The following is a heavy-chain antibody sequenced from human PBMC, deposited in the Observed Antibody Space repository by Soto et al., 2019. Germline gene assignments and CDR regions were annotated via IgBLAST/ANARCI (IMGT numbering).Heavy chain of an antibody. CDR1: GFTLSSYG. J-gene: IGHJ4*02. V-gene: IGHV3-33*01. D-gene: IGHD3-22*01. CDR2: IWYDGSKK. CDR3: ARDLTISYYDSRGLDY. Sequence: QVQLVESGGGVVQPGTSLRLSWAAPGFTLSSYGMHWVRQAPGRGLRWGAVIWYDGSKKYYADSVKGRFTISRDKSKNTLYVQMDSLRAEDSAVYYCARDLTISYYDSRGLDYWGQGTLVTVSS.